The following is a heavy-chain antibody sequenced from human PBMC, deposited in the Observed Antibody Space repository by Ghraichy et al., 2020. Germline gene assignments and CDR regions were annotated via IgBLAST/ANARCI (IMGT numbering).Heavy chain of an antibody. CDR1: GYTFTSYG. V-gene: IGHV1-18*01. Sequence: ASVKVSCKASGYTFTSYGISWVRQAPGQGLEWMGWISAYNGNTNYAQKLQGRVTMTTDTSTSTAYMELRSLRSDDTAVYYCARDDYTPRSSGYSRPHYGMDVWGQGSTVTVSS. J-gene: IGHJ6*02. D-gene: IGHD3-22*01. CDR3: ARDDYTPRSSGYSRPHYGMDV. CDR2: ISAYNGNT.